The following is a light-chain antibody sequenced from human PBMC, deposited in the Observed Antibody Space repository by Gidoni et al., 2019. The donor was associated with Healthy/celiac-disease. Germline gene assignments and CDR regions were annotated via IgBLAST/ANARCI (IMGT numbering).Light chain of an antibody. CDR3: QVWDSSSDHHWV. J-gene: IGLJ3*02. Sequence: SYVLTQPPSVTVAPGQTARITCGGNNIGSKSVHWYQQKPGQAPVLVVYDDSDRPSGIPEPFSGSNSGNTATLTISRVEAGDEADYYCQVWDSSSDHHWVFGGGTKLTVL. CDR2: DDS. V-gene: IGLV3-21*02. CDR1: NIGSKS.